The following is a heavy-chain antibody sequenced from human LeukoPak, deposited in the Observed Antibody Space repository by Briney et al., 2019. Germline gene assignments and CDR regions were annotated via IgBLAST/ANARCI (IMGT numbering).Heavy chain of an antibody. CDR1: GFTFSSYW. CDR3: GSPGALWHLSPGFAP. CDR2: IKQDGSEK. J-gene: IGHJ5*02. D-gene: IGHD3-10*01. V-gene: IGHV3-7*01. Sequence: GGSLRLSCAASGFTFSSYWMSWVRQAPGKGLEWVANIKQDGSEKYYVDSVKGRFTISRDNAKNSLYLQMNSLRAEDTAVYYCGSPGALWHLSPGFAPWGEGTLVTVSS.